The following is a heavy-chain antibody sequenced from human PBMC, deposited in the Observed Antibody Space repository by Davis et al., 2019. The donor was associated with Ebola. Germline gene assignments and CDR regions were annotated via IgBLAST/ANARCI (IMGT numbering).Heavy chain of an antibody. CDR3: ARVSWLDPCFDY. V-gene: IGHV3-23*01. CDR2: ISGSGGST. CDR1: GFTFSSYA. Sequence: PGGSLRLSCAASGFTFSSYAMSWVRQAPGKGLEWVSAISGSGGSTYYADSVKGRFTISRDNAKNSLYLQMNSLRAEDTAVYYCARVSWLDPCFDYWGQGTLVTVSS. J-gene: IGHJ4*02. D-gene: IGHD6-19*01.